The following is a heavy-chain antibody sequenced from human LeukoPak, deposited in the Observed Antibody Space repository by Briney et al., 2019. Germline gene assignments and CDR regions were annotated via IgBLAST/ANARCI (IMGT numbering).Heavy chain of an antibody. CDR1: GYTFTSYD. J-gene: IGHJ3*02. D-gene: IGHD2-2*01. V-gene: IGHV1-8*01. Sequence: ASVKVSCKASGYTFTSYDINWVRQATGQGLEWMGWMNPNSGNTGYAQKFQGRVTMTRNTSISTAYMELSSLRSEDTAVYYCELGYCSSTSCSYDAFDIWGQGTMVTVSS. CDR2: MNPNSGNT. CDR3: ELGYCSSTSCSYDAFDI.